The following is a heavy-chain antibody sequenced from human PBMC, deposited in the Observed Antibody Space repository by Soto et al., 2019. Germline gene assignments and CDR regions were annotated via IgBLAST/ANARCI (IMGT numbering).Heavy chain of an antibody. Sequence: TSETLSLTCTVSGGSISSGGYYWSWIRQHPGKGLEWIGYIYYSGSTYYNPSLKSRVTISVDTSKNQFSLKLSSVTAADTAVYYCARGSGSSWQYYYYYMDVWGKGTTVTVSS. V-gene: IGHV4-31*03. CDR1: GGSISSGGYY. D-gene: IGHD6-13*01. J-gene: IGHJ6*03. CDR3: ARGSGSSWQYYYYYMDV. CDR2: IYYSGST.